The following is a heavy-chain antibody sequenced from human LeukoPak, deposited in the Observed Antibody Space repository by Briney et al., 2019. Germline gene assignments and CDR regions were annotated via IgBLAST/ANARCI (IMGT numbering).Heavy chain of an antibody. D-gene: IGHD5-12*01. V-gene: IGHV3-30-3*01. CDR3: VRPPGYSGYYFDY. CDR1: GFTFSSYA. J-gene: IGHJ4*02. Sequence: GGSLRLSCAASGFTFSSYAMHWVRQAPGKGLEWVAVISYDGSNKYYADSVKGRFTISRDSSKNTLYLQMNSLRAEDTAVYYCVRPPGYSGYYFDYWGQGTLVTVSS. CDR2: ISYDGSNK.